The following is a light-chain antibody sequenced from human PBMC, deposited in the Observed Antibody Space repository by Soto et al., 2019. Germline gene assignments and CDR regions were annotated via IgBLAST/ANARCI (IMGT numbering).Light chain of an antibody. CDR2: AAS. CDR1: QSISNH. V-gene: IGKV1-39*01. Sequence: DIQMTQSPSSLSASVEDRFIITCRASQSISNHLNWYQQKPGKAPKXXIFAASSLQSGVPSRFSGSRSGPDFTLTISSLQPEDFATYYCQQSYSSPPTFGQGTKVDIK. CDR3: QQSYSSPPT. J-gene: IGKJ1*01.